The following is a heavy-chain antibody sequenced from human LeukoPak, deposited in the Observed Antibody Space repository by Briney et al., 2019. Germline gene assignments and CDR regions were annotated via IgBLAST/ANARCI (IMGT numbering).Heavy chain of an antibody. CDR3: ARVEYYYDSSAFDP. J-gene: IGHJ5*02. Sequence: GASVKVSYKASGYTFTSYGISWVRQAPGQGLEWMGWISAYNGNTNYAQKLQGRVTMTTDTSTSTAYMELRSLRSDDTAVYYCARVEYYYDSSAFDPWGQGTLVTVSS. V-gene: IGHV1-18*01. CDR1: GYTFTSYG. CDR2: ISAYNGNT. D-gene: IGHD3-22*01.